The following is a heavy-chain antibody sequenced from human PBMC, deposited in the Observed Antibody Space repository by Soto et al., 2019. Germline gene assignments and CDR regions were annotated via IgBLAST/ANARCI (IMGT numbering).Heavy chain of an antibody. V-gene: IGHV4-31*03. CDR1: GGSISSGGYY. J-gene: IGHJ4*02. CDR2: IYYSGST. Sequence: QVQLQESGPGLVKPSQTLSLTCTVSGGSISSGGYYWSWIRQHPGKCLEWIGYIYYSGSTYYNPSLKSRVTISVDTSKNQFSLKLSSVTAADTAVYYCARESYCSGGSCRKGDYWGQGTLVTVSS. D-gene: IGHD2-15*01. CDR3: ARESYCSGGSCRKGDY.